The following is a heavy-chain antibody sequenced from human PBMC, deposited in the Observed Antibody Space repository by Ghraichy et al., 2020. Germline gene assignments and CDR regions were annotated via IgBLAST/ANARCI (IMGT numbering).Heavy chain of an antibody. D-gene: IGHD2-2*01. CDR1: GYTFSTYG. CDR3: ARTCVGASSYHIY. J-gene: IGHJ4*02. Sequence: VKVSCKASGYTFSTYGISWVRQAPGQGPEWMGWISADSGNTNYAQKLQGRVTMTTDTSTSTAYMELTSLGSDDTAVYYCARTCVGASSYHIYWGQGTLVTVSS. CDR2: ISADSGNT. V-gene: IGHV1-18*01.